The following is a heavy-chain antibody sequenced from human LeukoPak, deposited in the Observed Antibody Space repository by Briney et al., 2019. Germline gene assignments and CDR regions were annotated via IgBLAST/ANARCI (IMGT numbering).Heavy chain of an antibody. J-gene: IGHJ5*02. V-gene: IGHV1-2*02. D-gene: IGHD2-15*01. CDR2: INPNSGGT. Sequence: ASVKVSCKASGYTFTGYYMHWVPQAPGQGLEWMGWINPNSGGTNYARKFQGRVTMTRDTSISTAYMELSRLRSDDTAVYYCASLGAVGAEDCSGGSCYGEGWFDPWGQGTLVTVSS. CDR1: GYTFTGYY. CDR3: ASLGAVGAEDCSGGSCYGEGWFDP.